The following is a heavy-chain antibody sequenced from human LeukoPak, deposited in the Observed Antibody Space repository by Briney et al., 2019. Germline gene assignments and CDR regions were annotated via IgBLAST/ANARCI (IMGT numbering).Heavy chain of an antibody. V-gene: IGHV4-34*01. CDR2: INHSGST. J-gene: IGHJ4*02. D-gene: IGHD6-19*01. Sequence: SETLSLTCAVYGGSFSGYYWSWIRQPPGKGLERIGEINHSGSTNYNPSLKSRVTISVDTSKNQFSLKLSSVTAADTAVYYCARGRGAVAGFYFDYWGQGTLVTVSS. CDR3: ARGRGAVAGFYFDY. CDR1: GGSFSGYY.